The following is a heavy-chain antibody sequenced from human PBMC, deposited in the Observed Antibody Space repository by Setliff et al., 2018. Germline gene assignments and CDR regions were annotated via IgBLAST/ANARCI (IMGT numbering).Heavy chain of an antibody. D-gene: IGHD3-22*01. Sequence: GASVKVSCKASGYAFTSHYMHWVRQAPGLGLEWMGTINPSSGRTSYAQKFQGRVTMTRDTSTSTVYMDMSGLRSEDTAVYYCARDVFPYHYEGAFDIWGQGTMVTVSS. CDR2: INPSSGRT. J-gene: IGHJ3*02. CDR3: ARDVFPYHYEGAFDI. CDR1: GYAFTSHY. V-gene: IGHV1-46*01.